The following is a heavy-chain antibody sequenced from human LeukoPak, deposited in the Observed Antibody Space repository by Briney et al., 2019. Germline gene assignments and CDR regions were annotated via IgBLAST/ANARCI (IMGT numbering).Heavy chain of an antibody. V-gene: IGHV3-43*01. CDR1: GFTFDDYT. J-gene: IGHJ4*02. D-gene: IGHD3-10*01. Sequence: GGSLRLSCAASGFTFDDYTMHWVRQAPGKGLEWVSLISWDGGSTYYADSVKGRFTISRDNSKNSLYLQMNSLRTEDTALYYCAKDRNYYGSGSPLDWGQGTLVTVSS. CDR3: AKDRNYYGSGSPLD. CDR2: ISWDGGST.